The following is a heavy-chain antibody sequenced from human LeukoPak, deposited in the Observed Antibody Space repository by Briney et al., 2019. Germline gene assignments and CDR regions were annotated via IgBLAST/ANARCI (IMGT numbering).Heavy chain of an antibody. CDR2: ISWNSGSI. CDR3: SRGKYTAAFDI. Sequence: PGRSLRLSCAASGFTFDDYAMHWVRQAPGKGLEWVSGISWNSGSIGYADSVKGRFTISRDNAKNSLYLQMTSLRAGDTAVFYCSRGKYTAAFDIWGQGTMVTVSS. V-gene: IGHV3-9*01. CDR1: GFTFDDYA. J-gene: IGHJ3*02. D-gene: IGHD5-18*01.